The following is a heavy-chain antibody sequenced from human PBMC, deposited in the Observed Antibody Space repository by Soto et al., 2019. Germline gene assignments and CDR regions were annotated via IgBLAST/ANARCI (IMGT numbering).Heavy chain of an antibody. CDR3: ARDHSSGWVNWFDP. J-gene: IGHJ5*02. V-gene: IGHV4-59*01. Sequence: SETLSLTCTVSGGSISGYDWSWIRQAPGKKLEWIGYMYSSGATNYNPSLKSRVTMSRDTSKNQFPLKLSSVTTADTAVYYCARDHSSGWVNWFDPWGQGTLVTVSS. CDR2: MYSSGAT. D-gene: IGHD3-22*01. CDR1: GGSISGYD.